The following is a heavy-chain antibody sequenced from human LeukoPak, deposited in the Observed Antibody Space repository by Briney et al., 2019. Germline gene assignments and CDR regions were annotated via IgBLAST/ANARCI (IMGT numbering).Heavy chain of an antibody. D-gene: IGHD2-8*01. V-gene: IGHV1-69*01. CDR3: ARDGFSNGDPHHDGFDI. J-gene: IGHJ3*02. CDR2: IIPIFGTA. Sequence: SVKVSCKASGGTFSSYAISWVRQAPGQGLEWMGGIIPIFGTANYAQKFQGRVTITADESTSTAYMELSSLRSEDTAVYYCARDGFSNGDPHHDGFDIWGQGTMVTVSS. CDR1: GGTFSSYA.